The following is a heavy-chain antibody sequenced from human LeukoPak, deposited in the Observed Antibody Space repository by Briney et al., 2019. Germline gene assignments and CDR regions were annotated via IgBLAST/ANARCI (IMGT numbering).Heavy chain of an antibody. V-gene: IGHV4-38-2*02. Sequence: PSETLSLTCTVSGYSISSGYYWGWIRQPPGKGLEWIGSIYHSGSTYYNPSLKSRVTISVDTSKDQFSLKLSSVTAADTAVYYCARAVSWTDYYYYMDVWGKGTTVTVSS. CDR3: ARAVSWTDYYYYMDV. CDR1: GYSISSGYY. D-gene: IGHD6-13*01. J-gene: IGHJ6*03. CDR2: IYHSGST.